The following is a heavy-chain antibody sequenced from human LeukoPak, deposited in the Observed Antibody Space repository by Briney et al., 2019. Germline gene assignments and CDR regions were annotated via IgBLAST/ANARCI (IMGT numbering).Heavy chain of an antibody. CDR3: AKGGSGYSYGYYDYFDY. V-gene: IGHV3-23*01. D-gene: IGHD5-18*01. Sequence: GGSLRLSCAASGFTFSSYAMSWVRQAPGKGLEWVSAISGSGGSTYYADSVKGRFTISRDNSKNTLYLQMNSLRAEDTAVYYCAKGGSGYSYGYYDYFDYWGQGTLVTVSS. CDR2: ISGSGGST. J-gene: IGHJ4*02. CDR1: GFTFSSYA.